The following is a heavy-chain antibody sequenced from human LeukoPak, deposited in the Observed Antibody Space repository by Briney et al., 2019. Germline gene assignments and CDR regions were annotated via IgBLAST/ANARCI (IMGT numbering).Heavy chain of an antibody. J-gene: IGHJ5*02. D-gene: IGHD1-26*01. V-gene: IGHV3-23*01. Sequence: PGGSLRLSCAASGFTFSSYAMSWVRQAPGKGLEWVSAISGSGGSTYYADSVKGRFTISRDNAKNSLYLQMNSLRAEDTAVYYCAVREILVGFDPWGQGTLVTVSS. CDR1: GFTFSSYA. CDR2: ISGSGGST. CDR3: AVREILVGFDP.